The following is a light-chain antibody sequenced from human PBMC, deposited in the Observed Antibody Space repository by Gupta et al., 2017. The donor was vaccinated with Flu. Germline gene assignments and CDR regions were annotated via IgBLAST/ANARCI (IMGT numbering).Light chain of an antibody. CDR3: AAWEDRLDGPV. Sequence: SVLTPPPSASGPPGLTVTISCSGSRSDIGGNTVNWYHHHPGTAPKLLIHSNTKRPSGVPDRFSGSKSGTSASLAISGLHAEDEADYYCAAWEDRLDGPVFGGGTKLTVL. CDR1: RSDIGGNT. V-gene: IGLV1-44*01. J-gene: IGLJ3*02. CDR2: SNT.